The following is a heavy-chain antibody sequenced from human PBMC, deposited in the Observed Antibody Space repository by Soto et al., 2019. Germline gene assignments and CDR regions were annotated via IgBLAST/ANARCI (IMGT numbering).Heavy chain of an antibody. Sequence: GGSLRLSCAASGFTFSSYWMHWVRQAPGKGLVWVSRINSDGSSTSYADSVKGRFTISRDNAKNTLYLQMNSLRAEDTAVYYCASNGVGDFWSGYLAYWGQGTLVTVSS. D-gene: IGHD3-3*01. J-gene: IGHJ4*02. V-gene: IGHV3-74*01. CDR2: INSDGSST. CDR1: GFTFSSYW. CDR3: ASNGVGDFWSGYLAY.